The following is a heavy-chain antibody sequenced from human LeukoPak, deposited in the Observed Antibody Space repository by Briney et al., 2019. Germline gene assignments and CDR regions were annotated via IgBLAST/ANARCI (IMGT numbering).Heavy chain of an antibody. CDR3: ARHTQGIAAAGSYYYYMDV. CDR1: GDSISSYY. J-gene: IGHJ6*03. V-gene: IGHV4-4*07. CDR2: IYTRRST. Sequence: SETLSLTRTVSGDSISSYYWSWIRQPAGKGLEWIGRIYTRRSTNYNPSLKSRVTMSVDTSKNQFSLKLSSVTAADTAVYYCARHTQGIAAAGSYYYYMDVWGKGTTVTVSS. D-gene: IGHD6-13*01.